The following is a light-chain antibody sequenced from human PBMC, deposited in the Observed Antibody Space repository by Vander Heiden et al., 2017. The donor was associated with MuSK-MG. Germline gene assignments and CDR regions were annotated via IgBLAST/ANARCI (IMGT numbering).Light chain of an antibody. CDR3: QHSDSSPRT. J-gene: IGKJ2*01. CDR2: AAS. CDR1: QTISNY. V-gene: IGKV1-39*01. Sequence: DIQMTQSPSSLSASVGDRVTITCRASQTISNYLKWFQQKPGKAPKLLIYAASNLQSGVPSRFSGSGSGTDFTLTISKLQPEDFATYYCQHSDSSPRTFGQGTRLEI.